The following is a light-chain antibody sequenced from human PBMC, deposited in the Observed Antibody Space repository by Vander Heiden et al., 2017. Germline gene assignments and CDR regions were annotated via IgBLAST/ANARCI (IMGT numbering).Light chain of an antibody. Sequence: DIQMNPSPASLSASVGDRVTITCRASQGIRNDLGWYQQKPGKAPKRLIFGASSRDRGVPARFSGSGSGTEFTLTISSLQAEDFAIYYCQQHNAYPLTFGRGTKVEIK. CDR2: GAS. J-gene: IGKJ4*01. CDR3: QQHNAYPLT. V-gene: IGKV1-17*01. CDR1: QGIRND.